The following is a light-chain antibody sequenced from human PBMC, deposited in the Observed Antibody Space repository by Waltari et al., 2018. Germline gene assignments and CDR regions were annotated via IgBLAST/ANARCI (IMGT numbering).Light chain of an antibody. Sequence: QSALTQPASVSGSPGQSITISCIGTSSDVGSYNLVSWYQHHPGKAPKVIIYEVAKRPLGVSSRFSGSKSGNTASRTISGLQAEDEADYFCCSYAGSSTFVLFGGGTKLTVL. CDR3: CSYAGSSTFVL. J-gene: IGLJ2*01. CDR2: EVA. CDR1: SSDVGSYNL. V-gene: IGLV2-23*02.